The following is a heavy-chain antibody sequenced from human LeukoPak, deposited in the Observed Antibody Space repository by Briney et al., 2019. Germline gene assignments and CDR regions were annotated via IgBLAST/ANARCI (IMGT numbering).Heavy chain of an antibody. J-gene: IGHJ1*01. CDR1: GFTFDDYA. Sequence: GRSLRLSCAASGFTFDDYAMHWVRQAPGKGLEWVSGISWNSGSIGYADSVKGRFTISRDNAKNSLYLQMNSLRAEDTALYYCAKDHSGYYHMAEYLQHWGQGTLVTVSS. V-gene: IGHV3-9*01. CDR3: AKDHSGYYHMAEYLQH. D-gene: IGHD3-22*01. CDR2: ISWNSGSI.